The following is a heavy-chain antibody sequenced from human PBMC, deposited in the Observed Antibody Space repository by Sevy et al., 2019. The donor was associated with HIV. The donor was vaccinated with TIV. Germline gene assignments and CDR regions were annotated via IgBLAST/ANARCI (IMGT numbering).Heavy chain of an antibody. J-gene: IGHJ3*02. Sequence: SETLSLTCAVSGYSIRSDDYWVWIRQPPGKGREGIGNIFHSGSTYYNPSLKSRVSVSVDTSMNQCSLKLNSVTAADTAVYYCARTLRGNFDSRASAFDIWGQGTMVTVSS. CDR3: ARTLRGNFDSRASAFDI. CDR1: GYSIRSDDY. V-gene: IGHV4-38-2*01. CDR2: IFHSGST. D-gene: IGHD3-22*01.